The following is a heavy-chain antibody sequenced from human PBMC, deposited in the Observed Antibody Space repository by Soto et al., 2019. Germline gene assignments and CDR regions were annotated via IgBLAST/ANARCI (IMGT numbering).Heavy chain of an antibody. D-gene: IGHD6-19*01. CDR1: GFTFISYA. Sequence: PWGSLRLSCAASGFTFISYAIICFRHSPCKGLEWVSAISGSGGSTYYADSVKGRFTISRDNSKNTLYLQMNSLRAEDTAVYYCAKDLGSAVAGIPSPTDYWGQGTLVTVSS. CDR3: AKDLGSAVAGIPSPTDY. V-gene: IGHV3-23*01. J-gene: IGHJ4*02. CDR2: ISGSGGST.